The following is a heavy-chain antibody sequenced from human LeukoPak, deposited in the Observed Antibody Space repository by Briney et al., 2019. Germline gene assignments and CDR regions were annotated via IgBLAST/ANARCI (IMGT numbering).Heavy chain of an antibody. Sequence: GSLRLSCAASGFTFSSYAMSWVRQAPGKGLGWVSAISGSGGSTYYADSVKGRFTISRDNSKNTLYLQMNSLRAEDTAVYYCAKGYLYSYGYLFDYWGQGTLVTVSS. CDR3: AKGYLYSYGYLFDY. CDR1: GFTFSSYA. CDR2: ISGSGGST. V-gene: IGHV3-23*01. J-gene: IGHJ4*02. D-gene: IGHD5-18*01.